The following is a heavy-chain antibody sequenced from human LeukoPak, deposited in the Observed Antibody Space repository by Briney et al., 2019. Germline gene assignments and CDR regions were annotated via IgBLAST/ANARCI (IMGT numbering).Heavy chain of an antibody. V-gene: IGHV1-2*02. CDR1: GYTFTAYY. CDR2: INPKSGGT. D-gene: IGHD3-3*01. Sequence: ASVKVSYKASGYTFTAYYMHWVRQAPGQGLEWMGWINPKSGGTNYPQKFQGRVTMTRDTSISTAYMELSRLRSDDTAMYYCARTELRFLEWPGAFDIWGQGTMVTVSS. CDR3: ARTELRFLEWPGAFDI. J-gene: IGHJ3*02.